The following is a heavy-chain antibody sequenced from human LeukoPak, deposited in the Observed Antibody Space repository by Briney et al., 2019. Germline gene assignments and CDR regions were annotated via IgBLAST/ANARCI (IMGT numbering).Heavy chain of an antibody. D-gene: IGHD3-9*01. J-gene: IGHJ3*02. Sequence: GGSLRLSCAASGFTFSSYAMHWVRQAPGKGLEWVAVISYDGSNKYYADSVKGRFTISRDNAKNSLSLQMNSLRADDAAVYYCAIASSKQLAGYLPDGFDIWGQGTMVTVSS. CDR1: GFTFSSYA. V-gene: IGHV3-30-3*01. CDR2: ISYDGSNK. CDR3: AIASSKQLAGYLPDGFDI.